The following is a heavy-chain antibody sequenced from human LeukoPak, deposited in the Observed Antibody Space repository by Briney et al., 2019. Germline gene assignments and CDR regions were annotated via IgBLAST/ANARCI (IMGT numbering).Heavy chain of an antibody. Sequence: SETLSLTCTVSGGSISSHYWSWIRQPPGKGLEWIGYIYYSGSTNYNPSLKSRVTISVDTSKNQFSLKLSSVTAADTAVYYCASQRQAYYYYYMDVWGKGTTVTVSS. CDR2: IYYSGST. CDR3: ASQRQAYYYYYMDV. J-gene: IGHJ6*03. D-gene: IGHD1-1*01. V-gene: IGHV4-59*11. CDR1: GGSISSHY.